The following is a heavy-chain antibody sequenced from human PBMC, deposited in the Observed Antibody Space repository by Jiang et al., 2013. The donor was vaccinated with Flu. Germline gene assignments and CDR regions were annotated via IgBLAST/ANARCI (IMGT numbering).Heavy chain of an antibody. J-gene: IGHJ4*02. Sequence: QTLSLTCAISGDSASSNSASWNWIRQSPSRGLEWLGRTYCRSKCYNDYAVSVKSRITINPDTSKNQFSLQLNSVTPEDTAVYYCARDPSRAYYFDYWGQGTLATVSS. CDR3: ARDPSRAYYFDY. V-gene: IGHV6-1*01. CDR1: GDSASSNSAS. CDR2: TYCRSKCYN.